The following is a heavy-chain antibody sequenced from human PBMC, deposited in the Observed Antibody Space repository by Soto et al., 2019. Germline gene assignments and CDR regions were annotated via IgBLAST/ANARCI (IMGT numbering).Heavy chain of an antibody. CDR1: GGSISSGGYY. V-gene: IGHV4-31*03. J-gene: IGHJ3*02. CDR3: ARGTMIVVARGAFDI. CDR2: IYYSGST. D-gene: IGHD3-22*01. Sequence: SETLSLTCTVSGGSISSGGYYWSWIRQHPGKGLEWIGYIYYSGSTYYNPSLKSRVTISVDTSKNQFSLKLSSVTAADTAVYYCARGTMIVVARGAFDIWGQGTMVTVSS.